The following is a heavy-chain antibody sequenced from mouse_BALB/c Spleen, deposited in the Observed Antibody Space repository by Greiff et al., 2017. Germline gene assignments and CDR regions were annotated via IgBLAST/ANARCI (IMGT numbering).Heavy chain of an antibody. CDR3: ARSGNYGDWYFDV. Sequence: EVNVVESGGGLVQPGGSRKLSCAASGFTFSSFGMHWVRQAPEKGLEWVAYISSGSSTIYYADTVKGRFTISRDNPKNTLFLQMTSLRSEDTAMYYCARSGNYGDWYFDVWGAGTTVTVSS. D-gene: IGHD2-1*01. J-gene: IGHJ1*01. V-gene: IGHV5-17*02. CDR1: GFTFSSFG. CDR2: ISSGSSTI.